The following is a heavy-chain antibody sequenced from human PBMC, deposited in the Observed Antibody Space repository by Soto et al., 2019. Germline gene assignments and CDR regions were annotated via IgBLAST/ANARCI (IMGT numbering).Heavy chain of an antibody. J-gene: IGHJ4*02. CDR1: GFTFSSYS. D-gene: IGHD3-9*01. CDR3: ARGEGYFDWSAPRY. CDR2: ISSSSTYI. V-gene: IGHV3-21*01. Sequence: EVQPVESGGGLVKPGGPLRLSCAASGFTFSSYSMHWVRQAPGKGLEWVSSISSSSTYIKYADSVKGRFTISRDNAKNSLYLQMNSLRAEDTAVYYCARGEGYFDWSAPRYWGQGTLVTVSS.